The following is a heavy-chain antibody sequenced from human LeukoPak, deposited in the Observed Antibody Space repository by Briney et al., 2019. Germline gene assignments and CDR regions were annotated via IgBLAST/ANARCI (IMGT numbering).Heavy chain of an antibody. J-gene: IGHJ6*03. D-gene: IGHD3-3*01. CDR2: IYTSGST. CDR1: GGSISSYY. V-gene: IGHV4-4*09. Sequence: SETLSLTYTVSGGSISSYYWRWIRQPPGKGLEWIGYIYTSGSTNYNPSLKSRVTISVDTSKNQFSLKLSSVTAADTAVYYCARQATIFGVLRPFYYYYYMDVWGKGTTVTVSS. CDR3: ARQATIFGVLRPFYYYYYMDV.